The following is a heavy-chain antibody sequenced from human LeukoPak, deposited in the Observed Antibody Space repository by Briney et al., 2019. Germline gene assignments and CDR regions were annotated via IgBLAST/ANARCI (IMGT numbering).Heavy chain of an antibody. CDR1: DGSFSGYY. Sequence: PSETLSLTCAVYDGSFSGYYWSWIRQPAGKGLEWIGEMNHSGSTNYNPSLKSRVTISVDTSKNQFSLKLSSVTAADTAVYYCASRFWSGYNYYYYYGMDVWGQGTTVTVSS. J-gene: IGHJ6*02. D-gene: IGHD3-3*01. CDR2: MNHSGST. V-gene: IGHV4-34*01. CDR3: ASRFWSGYNYYYYYGMDV.